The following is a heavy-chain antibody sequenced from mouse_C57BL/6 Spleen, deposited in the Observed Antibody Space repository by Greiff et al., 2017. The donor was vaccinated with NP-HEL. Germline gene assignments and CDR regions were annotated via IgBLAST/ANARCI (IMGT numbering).Heavy chain of an antibody. Sequence: GQGVESGGGLVKPGGSLKLSCAASGFTFSSYAMSWVRQTPEKRLEWVATISDGGSYTYYPDNVKGRFTISRDNAKNNLYLQMSHLKSEDTAMYYCARELGRYFDVWGTGTTVTVSS. CDR2: ISDGGSYT. V-gene: IGHV5-4*01. CDR1: GFTFSSYA. CDR3: ARELGRYFDV. J-gene: IGHJ1*03. D-gene: IGHD4-1*01.